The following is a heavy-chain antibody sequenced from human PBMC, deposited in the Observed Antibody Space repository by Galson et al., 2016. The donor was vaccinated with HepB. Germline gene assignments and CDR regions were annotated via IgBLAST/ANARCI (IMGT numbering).Heavy chain of an antibody. V-gene: IGHV3-23*01. CDR1: GFTFTTYA. J-gene: IGHJ4*02. CDR3: AKGGYFDWFDY. CDR2: LSNSGGST. D-gene: IGHD3-9*01. Sequence: SLRLSCAVSGFTFTTYAMSWVRQAPGKGLEWVSSLSNSGGSTCYADSVKGRFTISRDNSKNTLYLQMNSLRAEDTAVYYCAKGGYFDWFDYWGQGTLATVSS.